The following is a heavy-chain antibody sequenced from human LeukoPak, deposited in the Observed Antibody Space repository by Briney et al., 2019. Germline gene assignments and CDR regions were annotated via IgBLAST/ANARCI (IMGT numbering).Heavy chain of an antibody. Sequence: SETLSLTCTVSGGSISNGDYYWSWIRQPPGKGLEWIGYIYYSGSTYYNPSLKSRVTISVDTSKNQFSLKLSSVTAADTAVYYCARGVVVVAATPYYYGMDVWGQGTTVTVSS. J-gene: IGHJ6*02. D-gene: IGHD2-15*01. V-gene: IGHV4-30-4*01. CDR3: ARGVVVVAATPYYYGMDV. CDR1: GGSISNGDYY. CDR2: IYYSGST.